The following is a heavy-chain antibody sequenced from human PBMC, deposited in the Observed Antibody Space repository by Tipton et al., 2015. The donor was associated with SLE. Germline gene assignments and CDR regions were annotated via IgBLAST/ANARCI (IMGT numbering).Heavy chain of an antibody. CDR2: IYYSGST. V-gene: IGHV4-59*01. CDR1: GGSISSYY. Sequence: GLVKPSETLSLTCTVSGGSISSYYWSWIRQPPGKGLEWIGYIYYSGSTNYNPSLKSRVTISVDTSKNQFSLKLSSVTAADTAEYYCARVGGRNYYYTMDVWGQGTTVTVSS. CDR3: ARVGGRNYYYTMDV. D-gene: IGHD1-26*01. J-gene: IGHJ6*02.